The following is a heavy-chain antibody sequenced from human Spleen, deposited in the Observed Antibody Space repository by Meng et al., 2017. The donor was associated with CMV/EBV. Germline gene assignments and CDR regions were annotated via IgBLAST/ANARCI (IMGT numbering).Heavy chain of an antibody. Sequence: GESLKISCAASGFTFSTYVMHWVRQAPGKGLEWVAVISFDGSYTYYAESVKGRFTISRDNSNNTHHLQMVSLRSDDTAVYYCARDEGKEWLFDYWGQGTLVTVSS. CDR2: ISFDGSYT. CDR3: ARDEGKEWLFDY. J-gene: IGHJ4*02. D-gene: IGHD3-3*01. V-gene: IGHV3-30*04. CDR1: GFTFSTYV.